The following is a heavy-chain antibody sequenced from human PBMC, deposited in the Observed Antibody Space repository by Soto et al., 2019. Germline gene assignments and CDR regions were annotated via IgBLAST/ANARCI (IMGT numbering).Heavy chain of an antibody. CDR2: ISYDGSNK. J-gene: IGHJ6*02. Sequence: QVQLVESGGGVVQPGRSLRLSCAASGFIFSNYGMHWVRQAPGKGLEWVAVISYDGSNKRYADSVKGRFTISRENSKNTLYLQMNSLRADDTAVYFCAKDPVSWLQASYYGMDVWGQGTTVTVSS. D-gene: IGHD5-12*01. CDR3: AKDPVSWLQASYYGMDV. V-gene: IGHV3-30*18. CDR1: GFIFSNYG.